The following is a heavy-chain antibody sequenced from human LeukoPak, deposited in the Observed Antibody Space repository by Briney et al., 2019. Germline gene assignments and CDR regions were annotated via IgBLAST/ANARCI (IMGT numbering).Heavy chain of an antibody. CDR3: AREWELLHYYYGMDV. J-gene: IGHJ6*02. D-gene: IGHD1-26*01. CDR1: RFIFSTYW. V-gene: IGHV3-74*01. Sequence: GGSLRLSCAASRFIFSTYWMYWVRQAPGKGLVWVSRINSDGSSANYADSVKGRFTISRDNAKNTLYLQMNSLRAEDTAVYYCAREWELLHYYYGMDVWGQGTTVTVSS. CDR2: INSDGSSA.